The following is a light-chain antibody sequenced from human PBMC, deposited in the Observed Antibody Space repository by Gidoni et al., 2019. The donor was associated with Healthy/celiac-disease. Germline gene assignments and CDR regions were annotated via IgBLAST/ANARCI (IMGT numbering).Light chain of an antibody. CDR2: DAA. CDR1: QSVSSY. J-gene: IGKJ4*01. V-gene: IGKV3-11*01. Sequence: ELVLTQSPATLSLSPGERATLSCRASQSVSSYLAWYQQKPGQAPRLLIYDAANRATGIPARFSGSGSGTDFTITISSLEPEDFAVYYCQQRSNWPSLTFGGGTKVEIK. CDR3: QQRSNWPSLT.